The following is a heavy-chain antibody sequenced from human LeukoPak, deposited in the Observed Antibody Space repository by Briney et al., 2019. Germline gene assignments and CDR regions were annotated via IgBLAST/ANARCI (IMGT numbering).Heavy chain of an antibody. D-gene: IGHD4-11*01. CDR3: ARDDNYGIFVNVDY. CDR2: ISTSTGDT. Sequence: ASVKVSCKTSGYSFILYGISWVRQAPGQGPEWMGWISTSTGDTKYTQKFQGRVTLTTDTSTSTAYMELSSLRSDDTAVYYCARDDNYGIFVNVDYWGQGTLVTLSS. J-gene: IGHJ4*02. CDR1: GYSFILYG. V-gene: IGHV1-18*01.